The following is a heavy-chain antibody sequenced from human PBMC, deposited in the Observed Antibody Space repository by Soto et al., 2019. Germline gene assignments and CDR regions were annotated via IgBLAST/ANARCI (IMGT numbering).Heavy chain of an antibody. CDR2: ISYAGSNK. J-gene: IGHJ4*02. CDR3: AKNGDAGGWFGELLSGDYFDY. CDR1: GFTFSSYA. D-gene: IGHD3-10*01. V-gene: IGHV3-30-3*02. Sequence: QVQLVESGGGVVQPGRSLRLSCAASGFTFSSYAMHWVRQAPGKGLEWVAVISYAGSNKYYADSVKGRFTISRDNSKNTLYLQMNSLRAEDTAVYYCAKNGDAGGWFGELLSGDYFDYWGQGTLVIVSS.